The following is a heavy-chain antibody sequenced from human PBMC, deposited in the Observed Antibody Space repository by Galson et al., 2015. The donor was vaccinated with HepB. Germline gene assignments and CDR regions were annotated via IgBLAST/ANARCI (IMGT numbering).Heavy chain of an antibody. Sequence: SLRLSCAASGFTFSSYSMNWVRQAPGKGLEWVSYISSSSSTIYYADSVKGRFTISRDNAKNSLYLQMNSLRAEDTAVYYCARDINAWERNLSGIGYCSGDSCYSPHFFDYWGQGTLVTVSS. J-gene: IGHJ4*02. CDR2: ISSSSSTI. CDR3: ARDINAWERNLSGIGYCSGDSCYSPHFFDY. V-gene: IGHV3-48*01. D-gene: IGHD2-15*01. CDR1: GFTFSSYS.